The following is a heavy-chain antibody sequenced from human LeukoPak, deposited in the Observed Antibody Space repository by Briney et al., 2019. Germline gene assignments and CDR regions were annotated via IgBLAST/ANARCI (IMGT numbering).Heavy chain of an antibody. CDR2: INQYGGEI. CDR1: GFTFSDYW. V-gene: IGHV3-7*03. J-gene: IGHJ4*02. D-gene: IGHD6-13*01. CDR3: VKGPLITAAGTY. Sequence: GGSLRLSCAASGFTFSDYWMTWVRQTPGKGLECVANINQYGGEISYVDSVKGRFTISRDNAKNSLSLQMSSLRVEDAAVYYCVKGPLITAAGTYWGQGTLVTVSS.